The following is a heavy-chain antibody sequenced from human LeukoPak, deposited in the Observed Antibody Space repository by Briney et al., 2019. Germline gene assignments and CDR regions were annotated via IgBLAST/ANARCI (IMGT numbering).Heavy chain of an antibody. CDR1: GGSISSYY. V-gene: IGHV4-59*01. CDR3: ARVGGWDYFDY. D-gene: IGHD6-19*01. CDR2: IYYSGST. Sequence: PSETLSLTCTVSGGSISSYYWSWIRQPPGKGLEWIGYIYYSGSTNYNPSLKSRVTISVGTSKNQFSLKLSSVTAADTAVYYCARVGGWDYFDYWGQGTLVTVSS. J-gene: IGHJ4*02.